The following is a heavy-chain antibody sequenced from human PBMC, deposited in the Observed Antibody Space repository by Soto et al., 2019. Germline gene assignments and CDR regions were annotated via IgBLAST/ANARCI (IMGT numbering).Heavy chain of an antibody. CDR3: ARGVMWAYGLDI. CDR2: IGSDGSRT. Sequence: EVQLVESGGGLVQPGGSLRLSCVASGFTFSSHWMHWVRQAPGKGLVWVSRIGSDGSRTNYADSVKGRFAIFRDNAKNIVYLQMNSLRAEETAVYYFARGVMWAYGLDIWGQVTMVTVSS. J-gene: IGHJ3*02. D-gene: IGHD2-21*01. V-gene: IGHV3-74*01. CDR1: GFTFSSHW.